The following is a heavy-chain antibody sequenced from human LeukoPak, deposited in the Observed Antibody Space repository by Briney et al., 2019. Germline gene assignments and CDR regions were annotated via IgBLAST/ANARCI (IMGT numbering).Heavy chain of an antibody. CDR1: GFTFGTYW. Sequence: GGSLRLSCAASGFTFGTYWMSWVRQAPGKGLEWVADINQDGSAKNYVDSVKGRFTISRDNAKNSVYLQLSYLRADDTAIYYCARKTYYYDTSPAGWFDAWGQGTLVTVSS. CDR2: INQDGSAK. CDR3: ARKTYYYDTSPAGWFDA. D-gene: IGHD3-22*01. J-gene: IGHJ5*02. V-gene: IGHV3-7*01.